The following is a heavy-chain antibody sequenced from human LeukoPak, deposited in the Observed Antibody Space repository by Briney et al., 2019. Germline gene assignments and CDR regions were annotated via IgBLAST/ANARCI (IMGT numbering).Heavy chain of an antibody. CDR1: GDSISNNNW. Sequence: SETLSLTCAVSGDSISNNNWWNWVRQPPGEGLEWIGEIHHSGSTNCNPSLKSRVTISIDKSKNQFSLKLTSVTAADTAVYYCARGVGSIAGAYWGPGTLVTVSS. J-gene: IGHJ4*02. CDR3: ARGVGSIAGAY. CDR2: IHHSGST. V-gene: IGHV4-4*02. D-gene: IGHD6-6*01.